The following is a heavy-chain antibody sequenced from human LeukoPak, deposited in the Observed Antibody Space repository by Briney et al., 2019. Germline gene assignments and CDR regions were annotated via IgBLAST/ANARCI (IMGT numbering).Heavy chain of an antibody. Sequence: SETLSLTCAVYGGSFSGYYWSWIRQPPGKGLEWIGEINHSGSTNYNPSLKSRVTISVDTSKNQFSLKLSSVTAADTAVYYCARGNWFDPWGQGALVTVSS. CDR2: INHSGST. J-gene: IGHJ5*02. V-gene: IGHV4-34*01. CDR1: GGSFSGYY. CDR3: ARGNWFDP.